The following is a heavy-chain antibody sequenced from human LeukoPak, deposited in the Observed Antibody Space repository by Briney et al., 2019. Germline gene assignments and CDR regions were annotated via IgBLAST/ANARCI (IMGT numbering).Heavy chain of an antibody. D-gene: IGHD6-13*01. CDR3: ARHKRPIAAAGFDY. CDR1: GGSISSYY. V-gene: IGHV4-59*08. CDR2: IYYSGST. Sequence: SETLSLTCTVSGGSISSYYWSWIRQPPGKGLEWIGYIYYSGSTNYNPSLKSRGTISVDTSKNQFSLKLSSVTAADTAVYYCARHKRPIAAAGFDYWGQGTLVTVSS. J-gene: IGHJ4*02.